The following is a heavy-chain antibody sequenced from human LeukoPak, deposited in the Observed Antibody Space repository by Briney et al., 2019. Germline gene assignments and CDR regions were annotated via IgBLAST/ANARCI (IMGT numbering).Heavy chain of an antibody. D-gene: IGHD6-19*01. J-gene: IGHJ4*02. Sequence: SQNLSLTCDISGDSVSSNNGAWNWIRQSPSRGLEWLGRTYYRAKWYNDYAGSLNGRITISPDTSKNQFSLHLNSVTPEDTAVYYCARDLGNTGWYTFDYWGQGILVTVSS. CDR2: TYYRAKWYN. CDR3: ARDLGNTGWYTFDY. CDR1: GDSVSSNNGA. V-gene: IGHV6-1*01.